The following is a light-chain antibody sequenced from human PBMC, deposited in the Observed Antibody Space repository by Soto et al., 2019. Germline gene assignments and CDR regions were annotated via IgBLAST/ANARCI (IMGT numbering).Light chain of an antibody. J-gene: IGKJ3*01. CDR1: QSVNRY. Sequence: EIVLTQSPATLSLSPGERATLSCWASQSVNRYLVWYQQKPGQAPRLLMYDASRRATGIPARFSGSGSGTDFTLTISSLEPEDFAVYYCQQYGSSPGLFTFGPGTKVDIK. CDR3: QQYGSSPGLFT. V-gene: IGKV3-11*01. CDR2: DAS.